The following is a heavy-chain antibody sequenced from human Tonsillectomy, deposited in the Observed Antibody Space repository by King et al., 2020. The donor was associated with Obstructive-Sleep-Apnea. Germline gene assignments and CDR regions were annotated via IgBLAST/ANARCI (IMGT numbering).Heavy chain of an antibody. D-gene: IGHD3-16*02. CDR2: FYNSGST. V-gene: IGHV4-39*01. CDR1: GGSLSSRTYF. CDR3: VGRRDTAWYLDT. Sequence: LQLQESGPGLVRPSETMSLSCTFSGGSLSSRTYFWDWIRQPPGKGLEWIGSFYNSGSTYYNPSLKGRATISMATSPNQFSLNLTTVTAADTAVYFCVGRRDTAWYLDTWGQGALVTVSS. J-gene: IGHJ4*02.